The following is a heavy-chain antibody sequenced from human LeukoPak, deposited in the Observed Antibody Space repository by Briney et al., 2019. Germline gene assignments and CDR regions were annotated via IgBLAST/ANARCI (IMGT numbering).Heavy chain of an antibody. CDR3: AKVGGYYYYYGMDV. CDR1: GFTFSSYG. V-gene: IGHV3-30*18. D-gene: IGHD3-3*01. CDR2: ISYDGSHK. J-gene: IGHJ6*02. Sequence: GGSLRLSCAASGFTFSSYGMHWVRQAPGKGLEWVAVISYDGSHKYYADSVKGRFTISRDNSKNTLYLQMNSLRAEDTAVYYCAKVGGYYYYYGMDVWGQGTTVTVSS.